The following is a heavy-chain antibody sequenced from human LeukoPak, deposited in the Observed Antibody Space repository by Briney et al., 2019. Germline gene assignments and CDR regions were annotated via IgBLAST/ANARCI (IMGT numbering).Heavy chain of an antibody. Sequence: GGSLRLSCAASGFTFRSYGMHWGRQAPGKGLEYVSAISSNGGRTYYANSVKGRFTISRDNSRNTLYLQMGSLSAEDMAVYYCATYYYDSGGFHFHYSGQGTIVSVSS. D-gene: IGHD3-22*01. CDR1: GFTFRSYG. V-gene: IGHV3-64*01. J-gene: IGHJ4*02. CDR3: ATYYYDSGGFHFHY. CDR2: ISSNGGRT.